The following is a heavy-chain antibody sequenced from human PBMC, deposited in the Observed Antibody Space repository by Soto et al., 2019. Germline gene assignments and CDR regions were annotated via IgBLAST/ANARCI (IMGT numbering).Heavy chain of an antibody. CDR1: GGSISSGGYY. CDR2: IYYSGST. V-gene: IGHV4-31*03. D-gene: IGHD2-15*01. Sequence: QVQLQESGPGLVKPSQTLSLTCTVSGGSISSGGYYWSWIRQHPGKGLEWIGYIYYSGSTYYNPSRKSRVTISVGTSKNQCSLKLSSVTAADTAVYYCARRYGGNFDYWGRGTLVTVSS. CDR3: ARRYGGNFDY. J-gene: IGHJ4*02.